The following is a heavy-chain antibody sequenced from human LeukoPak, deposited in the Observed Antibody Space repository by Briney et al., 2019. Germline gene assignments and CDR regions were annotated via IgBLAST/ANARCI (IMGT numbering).Heavy chain of an antibody. CDR2: IWYDGSNK. V-gene: IGHV3-33*01. CDR1: GFTFKSYG. J-gene: IGHJ4*02. CDR3: ARVSGYSGTWYVDY. D-gene: IGHD6-13*01. Sequence: GGSLRLSCVASGFTFKSYGMHWVRQAPGKGLEWVAIIWYDGSNKYYADFVKGRSTTSRDNSKNTLCLQMNSLRADDTAVYYCARVSGYSGTWYVDYWGQGTLVTVSS.